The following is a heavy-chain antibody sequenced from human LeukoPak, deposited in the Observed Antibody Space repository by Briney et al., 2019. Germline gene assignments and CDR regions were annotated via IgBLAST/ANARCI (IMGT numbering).Heavy chain of an antibody. CDR2: FDPEDGET. Sequence: EASVKVSCKVSGYTLTELSMHWVRQAPGKGLEWMGGFDPEDGETIYAQKFQGRVTMTEDTSTDTAYMELSSLRSEDTAVYYCATKRITIFGVVTHFDYWGQGTLVTVSS. J-gene: IGHJ4*02. V-gene: IGHV1-24*01. D-gene: IGHD3-3*01. CDR1: GYTLTELS. CDR3: ATKRITIFGVVTHFDY.